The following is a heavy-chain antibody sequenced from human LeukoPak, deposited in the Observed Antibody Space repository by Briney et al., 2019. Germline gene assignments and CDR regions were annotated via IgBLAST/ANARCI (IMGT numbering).Heavy chain of an antibody. CDR1: GGTFSSYA. CDR2: VIPIFGTA. J-gene: IGHJ6*03. V-gene: IGHV1-69*13. D-gene: IGHD5-18*01. CDR3: ARDPREYSYGFKVFYYMDV. Sequence: SVKVSCKASGGTFSSYAISWVRQAPGQGLEWMGGVIPIFGTANYAQKFQGRVTITADESTSTAYMDLSSLRSEDTAVYYCARDPREYSYGFKVFYYMDVWGKGTTVTISS.